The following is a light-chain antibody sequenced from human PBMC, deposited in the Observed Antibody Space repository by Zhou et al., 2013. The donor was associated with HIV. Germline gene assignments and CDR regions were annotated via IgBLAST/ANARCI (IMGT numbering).Light chain of an antibody. CDR3: QQYNNWPPIT. Sequence: EVVMTQSPASPSVSPGERATLSCRASQSVSRNLAWYQQRPGQALRLLISGASTRATGVPARFSGSGSGTEFTLTISSLQAEDFAVYYCQQYNNWPPITFGQGTRLEI. J-gene: IGKJ5*01. CDR1: QSVSRN. CDR2: GAS. V-gene: IGKV3-15*01.